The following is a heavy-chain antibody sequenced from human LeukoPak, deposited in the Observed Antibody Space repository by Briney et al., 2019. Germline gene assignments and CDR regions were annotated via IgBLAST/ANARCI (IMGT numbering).Heavy chain of an antibody. D-gene: IGHD2-8*01. Sequence: SETLSLTCAVYGGSFSGYYWSWIRQPPGEGLEWIGEINHSGSTNYNPSLKSRVTISVDTSKNQFSLKLSSVTAADTAVYYCARRMGHFDYWGQGTLVTVSS. V-gene: IGHV4-34*01. J-gene: IGHJ4*02. CDR3: ARRMGHFDY. CDR1: GGSFSGYY. CDR2: INHSGST.